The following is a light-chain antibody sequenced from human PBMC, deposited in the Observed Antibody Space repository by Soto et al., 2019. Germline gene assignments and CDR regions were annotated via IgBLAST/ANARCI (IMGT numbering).Light chain of an antibody. J-gene: IGLJ1*01. V-gene: IGLV2-8*01. CDR2: DVT. Sequence: QSALAQPPSASGSPGQSVTISCTGTSSDVGYYDYVSWYQQHPGKAPKLVIYDVTERPSGVPDRFSGSKSGNTASLTVSGLQSDDEADYYCSSYAGSDNFVFGTGTKVTAL. CDR1: SSDVGYYDY. CDR3: SSYAGSDNFV.